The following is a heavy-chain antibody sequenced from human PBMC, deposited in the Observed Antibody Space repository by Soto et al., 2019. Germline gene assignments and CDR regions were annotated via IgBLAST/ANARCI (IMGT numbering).Heavy chain of an antibody. V-gene: IGHV3-30-3*01. Sequence: QVQLVESGGGVVQPGRSLRLSCAASGFTFSSYAMHWVRQAPGKGLEWVAVISYDGSNKYYADSVKGRFTISRDNSKNTLYLQMNSLRAEDTAVYYCAREAIFGVGLDYRGQGTLVTVSS. D-gene: IGHD3-3*01. CDR1: GFTFSSYA. CDR3: AREAIFGVGLDY. J-gene: IGHJ4*02. CDR2: ISYDGSNK.